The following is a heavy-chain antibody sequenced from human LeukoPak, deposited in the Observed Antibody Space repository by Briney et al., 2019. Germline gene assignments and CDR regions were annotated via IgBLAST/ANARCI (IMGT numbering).Heavy chain of an antibody. J-gene: IGHJ5*02. CDR1: GFTFDDYA. CDR2: ISWNSGSI. Sequence: GRSLRLSCAASGFTFDDYAMHWVRQAPGKGLEWVSGISWNSGSIGYADSVKGRFTISRDNAKNSLYLQMNSLRAEDTALYYCAKDKQYCSSTSCYRWSDPWGQGTLVTVSS. V-gene: IGHV3-9*01. CDR3: AKDKQYCSSTSCYRWSDP. D-gene: IGHD2-2*01.